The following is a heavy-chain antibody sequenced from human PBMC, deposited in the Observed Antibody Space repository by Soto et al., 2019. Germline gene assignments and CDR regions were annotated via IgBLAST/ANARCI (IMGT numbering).Heavy chain of an antibody. CDR2: ISGSGGST. CDR3: ASRSSGWYFDY. D-gene: IGHD6-19*01. CDR1: GFTFSSYA. Sequence: EVQLLESGGGLVQPGGSLRLSCAASGFTFSSYAMNWVRQAPGKGLECVSVISGSGGSTYYADSVKGRFTISRDNSKNTLYLQMNSLRVEDTAVYYCASRSSGWYFDYWGQGTLVTVSS. V-gene: IGHV3-23*01. J-gene: IGHJ4*02.